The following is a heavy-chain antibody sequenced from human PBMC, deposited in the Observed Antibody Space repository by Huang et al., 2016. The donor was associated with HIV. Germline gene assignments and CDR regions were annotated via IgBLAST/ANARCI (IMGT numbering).Heavy chain of an antibody. CDR2: IYAGDSDT. Sequence: EVQLVQSGAEVKKSGESLKISCKGTGYSFTSYWIGWVRPMPGKGLEWMGVIYAGDSDTRYSPSFQGQVTISADKSITTAYLQWSSLKASDTAMYYCARQDMEYGMDVWGQGTTVTVSS. D-gene: IGHD2-15*01. CDR3: ARQDMEYGMDV. J-gene: IGHJ6*02. V-gene: IGHV5-51*01. CDR1: GYSFTSYW.